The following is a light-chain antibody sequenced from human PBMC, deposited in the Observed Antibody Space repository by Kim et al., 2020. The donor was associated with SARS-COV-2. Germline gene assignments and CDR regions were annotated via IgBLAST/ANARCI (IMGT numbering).Light chain of an antibody. Sequence: SAAVGDRVTITCRASQSISSWLAWYQQKPGKAPKLLIYEAARLESGVPSRFSGSGSGTECTLTISNLQPDDFATYYCQQYNSYWTFGQGTKVDIK. CDR2: EAA. J-gene: IGKJ1*01. CDR1: QSISSW. CDR3: QQYNSYWT. V-gene: IGKV1-5*03.